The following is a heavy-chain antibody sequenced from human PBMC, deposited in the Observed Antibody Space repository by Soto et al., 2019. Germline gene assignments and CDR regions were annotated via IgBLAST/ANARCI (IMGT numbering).Heavy chain of an antibody. CDR3: ARGVSAGVDY. V-gene: IGHV1-8*01. CDR2: MEPSTGRT. CDR1: GYSFTSLD. J-gene: IGHJ4*02. D-gene: IGHD1-26*01. Sequence: QVQLVQSGAEVREPGASVKVSCKASGYSFTSLDINWVRQTAGQGLEWMGWMEPSTGRTGYAQKFQGRVTITSDNSINTAYMELTTLTSYDTAFYYCARGVSAGVDYWGQGTLVIVSS.